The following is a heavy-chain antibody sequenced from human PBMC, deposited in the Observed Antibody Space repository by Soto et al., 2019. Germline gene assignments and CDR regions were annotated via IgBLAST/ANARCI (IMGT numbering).Heavy chain of an antibody. CDR2: IYYSGST. CDR1: GGSISSYY. Sequence: QVQLQESGPGLVKPSEALSLTCPVAGGSISSYYWRWIRQPPGKELAWIGYIYYSGSTNYNPSPKRRVTTSVDAYKTQFSLKLSSVTAADTAVDYCARESDYGDRYYYYYMDVWGKGTTVTVSS. V-gene: IGHV4-59*01. D-gene: IGHD4-17*01. CDR3: ARESDYGDRYYYYYMDV. J-gene: IGHJ6*03.